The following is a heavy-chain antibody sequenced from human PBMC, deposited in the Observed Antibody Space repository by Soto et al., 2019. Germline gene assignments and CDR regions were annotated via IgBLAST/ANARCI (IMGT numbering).Heavy chain of an antibody. Sequence: LRLSCAASGFTFSNYDMHWVRQAPGKGLEWVAVISYDGSNKYYADSVKGRFSISRDNSKNTLYLQMNSLRAEDTAVYYCAKDRYYDSSGYTCFEYWGQGTLVTVSS. D-gene: IGHD3-22*01. CDR3: AKDRYYDSSGYTCFEY. CDR1: GFTFSNYD. J-gene: IGHJ4*02. CDR2: ISYDGSNK. V-gene: IGHV3-30*18.